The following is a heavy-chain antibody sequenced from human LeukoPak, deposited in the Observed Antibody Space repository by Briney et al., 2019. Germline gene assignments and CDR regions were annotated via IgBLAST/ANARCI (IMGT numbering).Heavy chain of an antibody. Sequence: GGSLRLSCAAPGFTFSSCAMTWVRQAPGKGLEWVSSISGSGATTYYADSVKGRFTISRDNSSNTVYLQMNSLRAEDTAVYYCAKDQSRVGASDPFDYWGQGMQVGVSS. CDR1: GFTFSSCA. CDR3: AKDQSRVGASDPFDY. D-gene: IGHD1-26*01. V-gene: IGHV3-23*01. CDR2: ISGSGATT. J-gene: IGHJ4*02.